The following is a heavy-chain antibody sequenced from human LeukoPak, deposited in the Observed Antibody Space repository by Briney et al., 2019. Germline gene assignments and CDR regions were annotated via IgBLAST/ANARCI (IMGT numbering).Heavy chain of an antibody. CDR3: ATLPFGGPRRVFDY. Sequence: SETLSLTCTVSGGSISSYYWSWIRQPPGKGLEWIGYIYYSGSTNYNPSLKSQVAISVDTSRNQFSLKLSSVTAADTAVYYCATLPFGGPRRVFDYWGQGIPVTVSS. J-gene: IGHJ4*02. CDR2: IYYSGST. V-gene: IGHV4-59*01. CDR1: GGSISSYY. D-gene: IGHD3-16*01.